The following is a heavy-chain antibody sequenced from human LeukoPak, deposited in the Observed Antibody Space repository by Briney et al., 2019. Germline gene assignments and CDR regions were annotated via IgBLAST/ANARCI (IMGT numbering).Heavy chain of an antibody. V-gene: IGHV3-21*06. Sequence: PGGSLRLSCAASGFTFSSYWMSWVRQAPGKGLEWVSSISSNSRHIYYADSMRGRFAISRDNAKNSLYLQMNSLKPEDTAVYYCARVAEAAAFDSWGQGTLVTVSS. CDR2: ISSNSRHI. J-gene: IGHJ4*02. CDR1: GFTFSSYW. CDR3: ARVAEAAAFDS. D-gene: IGHD6-13*01.